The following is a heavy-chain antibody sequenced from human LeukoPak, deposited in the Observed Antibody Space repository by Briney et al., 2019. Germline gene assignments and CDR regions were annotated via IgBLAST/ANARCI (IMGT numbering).Heavy chain of an antibody. CDR2: ISYDGSNK. CDR1: GFTFSSYG. Sequence: GGSLRLSCAASGFTFSSYGMHWVRQAPGKGLEWVAVISYDGSNKYYADSVKGRFTISRDNAKNSLYLQMNSLRAEDTAVYYCARARTAAGTRQIDYWGQGTLVTVSS. V-gene: IGHV3-30*12. CDR3: ARARTAAGTRQIDY. J-gene: IGHJ4*02. D-gene: IGHD6-13*01.